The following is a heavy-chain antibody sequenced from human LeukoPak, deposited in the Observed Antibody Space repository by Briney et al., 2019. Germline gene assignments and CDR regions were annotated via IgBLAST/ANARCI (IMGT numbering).Heavy chain of an antibody. CDR1: GYSFRSYA. D-gene: IGHD5-12*01. CDR2: ISGSGGST. CDR3: AKDQEYSGYEIDY. Sequence: GGSLRLSCAASGYSFRSYAMTWVRQAPGKGLEWVSAISGSGGSTYYADSVKGRFTISRDNSKNTLYLQMNSLRAEDTAVYYCAKDQEYSGYEIDYWGQGTLVTVSS. V-gene: IGHV3-23*01. J-gene: IGHJ4*02.